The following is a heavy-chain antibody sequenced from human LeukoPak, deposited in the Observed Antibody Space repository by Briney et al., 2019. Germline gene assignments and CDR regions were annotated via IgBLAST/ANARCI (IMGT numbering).Heavy chain of an antibody. CDR3: ARDGYNYFDY. CDR2: ISSNGNTK. D-gene: IGHD5-12*01. Sequence: GGSLRLSCAASGFTFSNYYMSWIRQAPGKGLEWLSYISSNGNTKYYADSVRGRFTSSRDNARNSLHLQMDSLRAEDTAIYFCARDGYNYFDYWGQGILVTVSS. J-gene: IGHJ4*02. CDR1: GFTFSNYY. V-gene: IGHV3-11*01.